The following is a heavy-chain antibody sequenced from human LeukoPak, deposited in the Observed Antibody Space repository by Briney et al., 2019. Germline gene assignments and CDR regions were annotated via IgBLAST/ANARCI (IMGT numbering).Heavy chain of an antibody. CDR2: INRG. CDR1: GGSFSDYY. V-gene: IGHV4-34*01. J-gene: IGHJ4*02. CDR3: ARGSSHFGK. Sequence: SETLSLTCAVYGGSFSDYYWIWIRQAPGKGLEWIGEINRGDYNPSLKSRVTISVDTSKNQFSLKLTSVTAADTGVYYCARGSSHFGKWGQGTLVTVSS.